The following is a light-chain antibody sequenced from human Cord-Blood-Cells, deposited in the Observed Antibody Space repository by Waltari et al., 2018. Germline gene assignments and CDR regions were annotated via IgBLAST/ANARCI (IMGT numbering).Light chain of an antibody. CDR1: QSVGSN. CDR3: QQYNNWWT. Sequence: EIVMTQSPATLSVSPGERATLSCRASQSVGSNLAWYQQKPGQAPRLLIYGASTRATGIPARFSGSVSGTEFTLTISSLQSEDFAVYYCQQYNNWWTFGQGTKVEIK. J-gene: IGKJ1*01. V-gene: IGKV3-15*01. CDR2: GAS.